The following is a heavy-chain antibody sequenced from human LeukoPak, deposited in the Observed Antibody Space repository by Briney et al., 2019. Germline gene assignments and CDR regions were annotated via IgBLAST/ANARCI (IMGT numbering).Heavy chain of an antibody. CDR1: GFTFSDAW. V-gene: IGHV3-15*01. Sequence: GGSLRLSCAASGFTFSDAWMSWVRQAPGKGLEWVGRIKSKTDGGTTDYAAPVKGRFTISRDDSKNTLYLQMNSLKTEDTAVYYCTTAKAAAGTEYVDYWGQGTLVTVSS. CDR2: IKSKTDGGTT. D-gene: IGHD6-13*01. J-gene: IGHJ4*02. CDR3: TTAKAAAGTEYVDY.